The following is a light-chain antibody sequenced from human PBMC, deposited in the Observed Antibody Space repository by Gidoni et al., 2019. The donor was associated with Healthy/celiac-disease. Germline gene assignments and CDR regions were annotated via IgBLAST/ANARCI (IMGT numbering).Light chain of an antibody. V-gene: IGKV3-20*01. CDR1: QSVSSSY. J-gene: IGKJ1*01. CDR3: QQYGSSPRT. Sequence: ENVLTQSPGTLSLSPGERATLSCRASQSVSSSYLARYQQKPRQAPTRLLYGASSSATGIPPRFSGSGSSTDFTLPISSLVPADFSAYYFQQYGSSPRTFGQGTQVEIK. CDR2: GAS.